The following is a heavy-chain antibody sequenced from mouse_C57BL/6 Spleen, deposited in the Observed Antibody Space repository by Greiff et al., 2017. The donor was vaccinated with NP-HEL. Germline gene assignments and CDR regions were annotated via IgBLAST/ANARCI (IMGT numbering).Heavy chain of an antibody. J-gene: IGHJ4*01. CDR2: INPSTGGT. CDR1: GYSFTGYY. CDR3: ARRTTVVARAMDY. V-gene: IGHV1-42*01. D-gene: IGHD1-1*01. Sequence: VQLQQSGPELVKPGASVKISCKASGYSFTGYYMNWVKQSPEKSLEWIGEINPSTGGTTYNQKFKAKATLTVDKSSSTAYMQLKSLTSEDSAVYYCARRTTVVARAMDYWGQGTSVTVSS.